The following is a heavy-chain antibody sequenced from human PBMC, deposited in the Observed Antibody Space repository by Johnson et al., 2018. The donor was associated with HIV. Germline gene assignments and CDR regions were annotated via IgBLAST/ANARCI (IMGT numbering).Heavy chain of an antibody. CDR3: ARDPDI. V-gene: IGHV3-30*03. CDR1: GFTFSSYW. J-gene: IGHJ3*02. CDR2: ISYDGSNK. Sequence: QVQLVESGGGLVQPGGSLRLSCAASGFTFSSYWMSWVRQAPGKGLEWVAVISYDGSNKYYADSVKGRFTISRDNSKNTLYLQMNSLRAEDTAVYYCARDPDIWGQGTMVTVS.